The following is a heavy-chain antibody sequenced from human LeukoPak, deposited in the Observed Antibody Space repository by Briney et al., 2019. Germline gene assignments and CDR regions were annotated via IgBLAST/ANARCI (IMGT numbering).Heavy chain of an antibody. CDR2: IRSKAYGGTT. Sequence: GGSLRLSCTASGFTCGDYAMSWVRQAPGKGLEWVGFIRSKAYGGTTEYAASVKGRFTISRDDSKSIAYLQMNSLKTGDTAVHYCTTSPLYGDFDYWGQGTLVTVSS. CDR1: GFTCGDYA. CDR3: TTSPLYGDFDY. V-gene: IGHV3-49*04. D-gene: IGHD4-17*01. J-gene: IGHJ4*02.